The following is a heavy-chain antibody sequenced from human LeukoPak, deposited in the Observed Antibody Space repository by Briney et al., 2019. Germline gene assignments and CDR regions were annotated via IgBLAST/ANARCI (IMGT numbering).Heavy chain of an antibody. J-gene: IGHJ5*02. V-gene: IGHV3-64*01. CDR1: GFTFSSYA. CDR3: ARFPFIRGSFTVTTFWFDP. CDR2: ISNNGGST. Sequence: PGGSLRLSCAASGFTFSSYAMHWVRQAPGKGLEYVSAISNNGGSTYYASSVKGRFTISRDNSKNTLYLQMGSLRSDDTAVYYCARFPFIRGSFTVTTFWFDPWGQGTLVTVSS. D-gene: IGHD4-17*01.